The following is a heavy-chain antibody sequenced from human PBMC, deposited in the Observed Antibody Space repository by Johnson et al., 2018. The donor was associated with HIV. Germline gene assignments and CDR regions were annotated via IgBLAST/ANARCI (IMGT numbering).Heavy chain of an antibody. Sequence: EVQLVESGGGLIQPGGSLRLSCAVAGFSVSSNYMTWVRQAPGKGLEWVSSINWNGGSTGYADSVKGRFTISRDNAKNSLYLQMNSLRAEDTALYYCAKVGAQQWDAFDIWGQGTMVTVSS. D-gene: IGHD3-16*01. V-gene: IGHV3-20*04. CDR3: AKVGAQQWDAFDI. CDR2: INWNGGST. CDR1: GFSVSSNY. J-gene: IGHJ3*02.